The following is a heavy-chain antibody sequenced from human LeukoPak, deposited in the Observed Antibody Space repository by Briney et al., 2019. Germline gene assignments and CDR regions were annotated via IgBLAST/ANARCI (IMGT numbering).Heavy chain of an antibody. CDR2: IYTSGST. D-gene: IGHD3-22*01. V-gene: IGHV4-4*07. Sequence: SETLSLTRTVSGGSISSYYWSWIRQPAGKGLEWIGRIYTSGSTNYNPSLKSRVTISVDKSKNQFSLKLSSVTAADTAVYYCVGGYYDSSGYPMGDFDYWGQGTLVTVPS. CDR1: GGSISSYY. CDR3: VGGYYDSSGYPMGDFDY. J-gene: IGHJ4*02.